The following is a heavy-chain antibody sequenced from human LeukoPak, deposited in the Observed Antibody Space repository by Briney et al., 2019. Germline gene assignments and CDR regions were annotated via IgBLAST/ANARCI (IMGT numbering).Heavy chain of an antibody. CDR2: ISWNSGSI. V-gene: IGHV3-9*01. D-gene: IGHD3-10*01. Sequence: XRXVRHAPXKXLEGVXGISWNSGSIGYADSVKGRFTISRDNAKNSLYLQMNSLRAEDTALYYCAKAPITMVRGVFFYFDYWGQGTLVTVSS. J-gene: IGHJ4*02. CDR3: AKAPITMVRGVFFYFDY.